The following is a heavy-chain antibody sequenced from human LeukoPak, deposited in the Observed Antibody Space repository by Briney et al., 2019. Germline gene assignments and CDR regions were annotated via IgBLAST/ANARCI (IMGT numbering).Heavy chain of an antibody. CDR2: ISSSSSYI. CDR1: GFTFSSYA. CDR3: ARDPTHPTYYDFWSGQDGGYYFDY. V-gene: IGHV3-21*01. Sequence: PGGSLRLSCAASGFTFSSYAMSWVRQAPGKGLEWVSSISSSSSYIYYADSVKGRFTISRDNAKNSLYLQMNSLRAEDTAVYYCARDPTHPTYYDFWSGQDGGYYFDYWGQGTLVTVSS. D-gene: IGHD3-3*01. J-gene: IGHJ4*02.